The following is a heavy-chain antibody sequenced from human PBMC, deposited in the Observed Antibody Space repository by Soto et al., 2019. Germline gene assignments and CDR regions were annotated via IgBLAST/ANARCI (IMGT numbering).Heavy chain of an antibody. CDR2: INPNSGGT. CDR1: GYTFTDYY. Sequence: QVQLVQSGAEVKKPGASVKVSCKASGYTFTDYYMHWVRQAPGQGLEWMGWINPNSGGTNYAQKLQGRVTMSRDTSISPAYMERNRLRSDDTAVYYCARDQSPSSGWPGMDVWGQGTTVTVSS. D-gene: IGHD6-19*01. J-gene: IGHJ6*02. CDR3: ARDQSPSSGWPGMDV. V-gene: IGHV1-2*02.